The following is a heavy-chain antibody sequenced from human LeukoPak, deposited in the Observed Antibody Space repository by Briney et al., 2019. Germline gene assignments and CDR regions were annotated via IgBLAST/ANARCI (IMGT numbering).Heavy chain of an antibody. CDR3: ARDGTGGATAGFDY. V-gene: IGHV1-18*01. CDR2: IIPFYGDT. D-gene: IGHD1-26*01. Sequence: ASVTVSFKCSGYRFIDHGISWVRQAPGQGREGLVCIIPFYGDTNYAQTFPGSVIMTTDTSTSTPYMELTSLRSDDTAVYFCARDGTGGATAGFDYWGQGALVTVSS. J-gene: IGHJ4*02. CDR1: GYRFIDHG.